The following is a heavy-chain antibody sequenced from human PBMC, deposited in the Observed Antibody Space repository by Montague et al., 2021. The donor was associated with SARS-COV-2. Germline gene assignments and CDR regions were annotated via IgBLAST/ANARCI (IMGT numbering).Heavy chain of an antibody. CDR1: GDSITNHY. CDR3: ARDRFDFGAGRQGTMDV. CDR2: MHFTGKT. Sequence: SETLSLTCSVSGDSITNHYWSWIRQPAGKGLEWIGRMHFTGKTNFNPSFNSRLTISADTSKNQFSLKLTSVTAADTAIYFCARDRFDFGAGRQGTMDVWGQGTLVTVSS. J-gene: IGHJ4*01. D-gene: IGHD3-10*01. V-gene: IGHV4-4*07.